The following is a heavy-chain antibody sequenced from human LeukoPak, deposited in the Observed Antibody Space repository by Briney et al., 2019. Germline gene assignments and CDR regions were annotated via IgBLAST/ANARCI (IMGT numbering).Heavy chain of an antibody. CDR1: GFTFSSYA. D-gene: IGHD3-16*01. CDR2: ISYDGSNK. CDR3: ARVGYQIFTFGSSFDY. Sequence: GGSLRLSCAASGFTFSSYAMHWVRQAPGKGLEWVAVISYDGSNKYYADSVKGRFTISRDNSKNTLYLQMNSLRAEDTAVYYCARVGYQIFTFGSSFDYWGQGTLVTVSS. V-gene: IGHV3-30*04. J-gene: IGHJ4*02.